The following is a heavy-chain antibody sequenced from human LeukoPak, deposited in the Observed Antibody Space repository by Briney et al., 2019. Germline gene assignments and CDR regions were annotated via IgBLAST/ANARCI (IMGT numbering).Heavy chain of an antibody. CDR3: VSSYCSGGSCYSASGY. CDR2: INNDGSST. Sequence: GGSLRLSCAASGFTFSSYWMHWVRQAPGKGLVWVSRINNDGSSTSYADSVKGQFTISRDNAKNTLYLQMNSLRAEDTAVYYCVSSYCSGGSCYSASGYWGQGTLVTVSS. J-gene: IGHJ4*02. CDR1: GFTFSSYW. D-gene: IGHD2-15*01. V-gene: IGHV3-74*01.